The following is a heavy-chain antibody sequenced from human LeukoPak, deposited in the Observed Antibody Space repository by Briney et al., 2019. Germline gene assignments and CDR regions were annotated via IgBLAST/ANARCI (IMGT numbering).Heavy chain of an antibody. CDR3: ARGRQLWSRNAPYFDY. D-gene: IGHD5-18*01. J-gene: IGHJ4*02. CDR1: GGSISSGGYY. Sequence: SETLSLTCAVSGGSISSGGYYWSWIRQPPGKGLEWIGYIYHGGSTYYNPSLKSRVTISVDRSKNQFSLKLSSVTAADTAVYYCARGRQLWSRNAPYFDYWGQGTLVTVSS. CDR2: IYHGGST. V-gene: IGHV4-30-2*01.